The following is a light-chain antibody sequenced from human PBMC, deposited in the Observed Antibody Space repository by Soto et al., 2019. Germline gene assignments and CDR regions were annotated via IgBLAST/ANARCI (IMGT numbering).Light chain of an antibody. CDR3: QQTYTTPEIT. CDR2: GAS. Sequence: DIQMTHSPSSLSASVGAGVTITCRASQSISISLNWYQLKPGKAPNLLMYGASYLKSGVPTRFSGSGSGTDFTPTISSLQPEDFATYYCQQTYTTPEITFGQGTRLEIK. J-gene: IGKJ5*01. V-gene: IGKV1-39*01. CDR1: QSISIS.